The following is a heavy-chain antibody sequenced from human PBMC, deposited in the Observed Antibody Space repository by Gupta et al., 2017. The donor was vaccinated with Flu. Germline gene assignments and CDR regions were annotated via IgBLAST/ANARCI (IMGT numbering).Heavy chain of an antibody. V-gene: IGHV3-66*02. CDR2: IYSGGST. Sequence: EVQLVESGGGLVQPGGSLRLSCAASGFTVSSNYMSWVRQAPGKGLEWVSVIYSGGSTYYADSVKGRFTISRDNSKNTLYLQMNSLRAEDTAVYYCARYCSGGSCYSRAFDIWGQGTMVTVSS. J-gene: IGHJ3*02. D-gene: IGHD2-15*01. CDR3: ARYCSGGSCYSRAFDI. CDR1: GFTVSSNY.